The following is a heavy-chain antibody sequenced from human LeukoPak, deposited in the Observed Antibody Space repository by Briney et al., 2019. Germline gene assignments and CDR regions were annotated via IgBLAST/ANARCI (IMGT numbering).Heavy chain of an antibody. D-gene: IGHD3-22*01. CDR2: INPSGGST. CDR3: ARESGYYYDSSGFYDPRNAFDI. J-gene: IGHJ3*02. CDR1: GYTFTSYY. V-gene: IGHV1-46*01. Sequence: ASVKVSCKASGYTFTSYYMHWVRQAPGQGLEWMGIINPSGGSTSYAQKFQGRVTMTRDTSTSTVYMELSSLRSEDTAVYYCARESGYYYDSSGFYDPRNAFDIWGQGTMVTVSS.